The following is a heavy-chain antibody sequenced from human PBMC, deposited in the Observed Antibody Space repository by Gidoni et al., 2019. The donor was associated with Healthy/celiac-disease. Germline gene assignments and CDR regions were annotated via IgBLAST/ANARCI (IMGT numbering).Heavy chain of an antibody. Sequence: EVQLLESGGGLVQPGGSLRLSCAASGFPFSSYAMSWVRQAPGKGLEWVSAISGSGGSTYYADSVKGRFTISRDNSKNTLYLQMNSLRAEDTAVYYCAKTTVEGYYFDYWGQGTLVTVSS. J-gene: IGHJ4*02. CDR1: GFPFSSYA. V-gene: IGHV3-23*01. CDR3: AKTTVEGYYFDY. CDR2: ISGSGGST. D-gene: IGHD3-3*01.